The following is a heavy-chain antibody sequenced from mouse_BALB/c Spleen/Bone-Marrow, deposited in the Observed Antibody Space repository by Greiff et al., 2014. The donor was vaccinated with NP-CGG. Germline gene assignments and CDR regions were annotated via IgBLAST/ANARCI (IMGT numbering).Heavy chain of an antibody. CDR3: AGGGGPYFNY. CDR2: INPYNDGT. J-gene: IGHJ2*01. CDR1: GYTFTSYI. Sequence: EVQLVESGPELVKPGASVKMSCKASGYTFTSYILHWVKQKPGQGLEWIGYINPYNDGTKYNEKFKGKATLTSDKFSSATYMELSSRPTKDFAVYYCAGGGGPYFNYWGKGTTLPVPP. V-gene: IGHV1-14*01.